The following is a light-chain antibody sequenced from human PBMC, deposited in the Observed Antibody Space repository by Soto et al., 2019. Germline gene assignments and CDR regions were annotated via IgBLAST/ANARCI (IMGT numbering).Light chain of an antibody. CDR3: QSYDTSLSGYV. CDR2: GDI. V-gene: IGLV1-40*01. CDR1: SSNIGAGYD. Sequence: QAVVTQPPSVSGAPGQRVTISCTGSSSNIGAGYDVHWYQQLPGTAPKLLIYGDINRPSGVPDRFSGSKSGTSASLAIIGLQAEDEADYYCQSYDTSLSGYVFGTGTKLTVL. J-gene: IGLJ1*01.